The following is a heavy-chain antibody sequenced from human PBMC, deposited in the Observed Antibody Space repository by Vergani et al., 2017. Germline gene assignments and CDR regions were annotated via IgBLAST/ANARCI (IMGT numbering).Heavy chain of an antibody. Sequence: EVELVQSGPEMRTPGESLKISCKGSEYSFGNYWIGWVRQMPGKGLVWMGIIYPADSDTRYSPSFQGQVTISADKSISTAFLQWDSLKASDTALYYCARHTTYTDSWGQGTLVTVSS. CDR3: ARHTTYTDS. V-gene: IGHV5-51*01. CDR2: IYPADSDT. J-gene: IGHJ4*02. D-gene: IGHD1-1*01. CDR1: EYSFGNYW.